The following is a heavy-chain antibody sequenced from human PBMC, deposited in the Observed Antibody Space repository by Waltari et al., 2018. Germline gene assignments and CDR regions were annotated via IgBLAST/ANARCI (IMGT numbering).Heavy chain of an antibody. CDR3: ARFSTVTTNFDY. CDR2: IYFSGST. V-gene: IGHV4-61*03. CDR1: YY. J-gene: IGHJ4*02. Sequence: YYWGWIRQPPGKGLEWIGYIYFSGSTNYNPSLKRRVTISIDTSKNHFSLRLSSVTAADTAVYYCARFSTVTTNFDYWGQGTLVSVSS. D-gene: IGHD4-17*01.